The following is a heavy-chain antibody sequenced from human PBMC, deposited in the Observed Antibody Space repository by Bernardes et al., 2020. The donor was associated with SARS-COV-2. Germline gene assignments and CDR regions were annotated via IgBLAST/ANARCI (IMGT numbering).Heavy chain of an antibody. CDR1: GYTFTSYG. CDR2: ISASNGNT. D-gene: IGHD3-3*01. Sequence: ASVKVSCKASGYTFTSYGISWVRQAPGQGLEWMGWISASNGNTNYAQKLQGRVTMTTETSTSTAYMELRSLRSDDTAVYYCAREGAMAIFGVVIPKYYYYGMDVWGQGTTVTVSS. J-gene: IGHJ6*02. CDR3: AREGAMAIFGVVIPKYYYYGMDV. V-gene: IGHV1-18*01.